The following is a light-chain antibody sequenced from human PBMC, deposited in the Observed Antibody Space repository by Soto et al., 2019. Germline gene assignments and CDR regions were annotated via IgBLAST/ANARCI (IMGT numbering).Light chain of an antibody. V-gene: IGLV2-23*01. Sequence: QSALTQPASVSGSPGQSITISCTGSSSDVGSYDLVSWYQQHPGKAPKLIIYESSKRPSGVSDRFSGSKSGNTASLTISGLQAEDEADYHCCSYAGSSTLVFGGGTKLTV. CDR1: SSDVGSYDL. J-gene: IGLJ3*02. CDR2: ESS. CDR3: CSYAGSSTLV.